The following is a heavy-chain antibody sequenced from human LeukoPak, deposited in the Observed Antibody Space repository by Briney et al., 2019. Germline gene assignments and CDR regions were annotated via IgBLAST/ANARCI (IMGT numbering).Heavy chain of an antibody. CDR2: ISYDGSNK. CDR1: GFTFSSYA. CDR3: ARDSIAQLELGDLDY. Sequence: GGSLRLSCAASGFTFSSYAMHWVRQAPGKGLEWVAVISYDGSNKYYADSVKGRFTISRDNSKNTLYLQMNSLRAEDTAVYYCARDSIAQLELGDLDYWGQETLVTVSS. D-gene: IGHD6-13*01. J-gene: IGHJ4*02. V-gene: IGHV3-30-3*01.